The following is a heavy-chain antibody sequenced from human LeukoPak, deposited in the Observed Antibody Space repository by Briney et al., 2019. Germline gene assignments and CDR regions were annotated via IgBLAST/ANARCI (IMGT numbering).Heavy chain of an antibody. J-gene: IGHJ5*02. CDR1: GGSFSGQY. CDR2: IYYSGST. D-gene: IGHD3-16*01. V-gene: IGHV4-59*11. Sequence: SETLSLTCAVYGGSFSGQYWGWIRQPPGKGLEWIGYIYYSGSTNYNPSLKSRVTISVDTSKNQFSLKLSSVTAADTAVYYCARGNYDYVWGSYWTANWFDPWGQGTLVTVSS. CDR3: ARGNYDYVWGSYWTANWFDP.